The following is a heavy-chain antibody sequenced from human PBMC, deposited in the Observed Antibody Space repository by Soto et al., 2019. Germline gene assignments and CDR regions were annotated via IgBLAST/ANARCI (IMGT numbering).Heavy chain of an antibody. D-gene: IGHD5-18*01. Sequence: QVQLVESGRGVVQPGRSLRLSCAASGFTFSSYAMHWVRQAPGKGLKWVAVISYDGSNKYYADSVKGRFTISRDNSKNTLYLQMNSLRAEDTAVYYCARARGYSYGYYFDYWGQGTLVTVSS. J-gene: IGHJ4*02. CDR2: ISYDGSNK. CDR1: GFTFSSYA. V-gene: IGHV3-30-3*01. CDR3: ARARGYSYGYYFDY.